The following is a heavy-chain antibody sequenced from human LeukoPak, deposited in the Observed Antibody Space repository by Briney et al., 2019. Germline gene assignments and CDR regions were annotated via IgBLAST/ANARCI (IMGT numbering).Heavy chain of an antibody. Sequence: GGSLRLSCAASGFTFGSYWMSWVRQAPGKGLEWVANIKQDGSEKYYVDSVKGRFTISRDNAKNSLYLQMNSLRAEDTALYYCAKDIERGLGINAFDTWGQGTMVTVSS. D-gene: IGHD1-14*01. CDR2: IKQDGSEK. CDR1: GFTFGSYW. V-gene: IGHV3-7*03. CDR3: AKDIERGLGINAFDT. J-gene: IGHJ3*02.